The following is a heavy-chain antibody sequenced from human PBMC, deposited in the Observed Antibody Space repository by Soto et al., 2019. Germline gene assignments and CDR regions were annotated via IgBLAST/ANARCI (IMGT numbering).Heavy chain of an antibody. CDR1: GYSFTSYW. CDR3: ASYPSIVVVPAAPLDAFDI. CDR2: IDPSDSYT. J-gene: IGHJ3*02. Sequence: GESLKISCKGSGYSFTSYWISWVRQMPGKGLEWMGRIDPSDSYTNYSPSFQGHVTISADKSISTAYLQWSSLKASDTAMYYCASYPSIVVVPAAPLDAFDIWGQGTMVT. V-gene: IGHV5-10-1*01. D-gene: IGHD2-2*01.